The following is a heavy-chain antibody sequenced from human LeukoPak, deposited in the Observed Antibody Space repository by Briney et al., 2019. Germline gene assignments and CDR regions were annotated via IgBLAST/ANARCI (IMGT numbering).Heavy chain of an antibody. D-gene: IGHD5-12*01. J-gene: IGHJ4*02. CDR3: ARVGDLRVASLDY. CDR2: TYYRSKWYN. V-gene: IGHV6-1*01. CDR1: GDSVSSNSAA. Sequence: SQTLSLTCAISGDSVSSNSAAWTWIRQSPSRGLEWLGRTYYRSKWYNDYEVSVKSRITINPDTSKNQFSLQLNSVTPEDTAVYYWARVGDLRVASLDYWGQGTLVTVSS.